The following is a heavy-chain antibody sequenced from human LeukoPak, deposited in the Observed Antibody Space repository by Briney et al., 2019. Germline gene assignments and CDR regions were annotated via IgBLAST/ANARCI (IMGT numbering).Heavy chain of an antibody. CDR3: TLDDVGLAPDY. J-gene: IGHJ4*02. CDR1: GGSISSYY. V-gene: IGHV3-15*04. D-gene: IGHD1-26*01. Sequence: ETLSLTCTVSGGSISSYYWSWIRQPPGKGLEWVGRIESKSDGGTTYYAAPVKGRFTISRDDLKNTLYLQMNSLKTEDTAVYFCTLDDVGLAPDYWGQGTLVTVSS. CDR2: IESKSDGGTT.